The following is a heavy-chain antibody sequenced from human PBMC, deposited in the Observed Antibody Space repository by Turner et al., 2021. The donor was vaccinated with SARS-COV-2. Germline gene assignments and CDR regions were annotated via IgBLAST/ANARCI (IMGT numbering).Heavy chain of an antibody. CDR2: IYYSVST. Sequence: QLQLQESGPGLGKPSETLSLTCTVSGGSISSSSYYWGWIRQPPGKGLEWIGSIYYSVSTYYNPSLKSRVTISVDTSKNQFSLKLNSVTAADTAVYYCASPGGNSGWFFAYDIWGQGTMVTVSS. V-gene: IGHV4-39*01. CDR3: ASPGGNSGWFFAYDI. D-gene: IGHD6-19*01. CDR1: GGSISSSSYY. J-gene: IGHJ3*02.